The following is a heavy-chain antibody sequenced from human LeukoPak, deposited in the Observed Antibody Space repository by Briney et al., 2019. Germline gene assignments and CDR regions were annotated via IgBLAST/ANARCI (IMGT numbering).Heavy chain of an antibody. CDR2: ISGSGGST. V-gene: IGHV3-23*01. Sequence: GGSLRLSCAASGFTFSSYAMSWVRQAPGEGLEWVSAISGSGGSTYYADSVKGRFTISRDNSKNTLYLQMNSLRAEDTAVYYCAKALHRIVVVPAAIYWGQGTLVTVSS. CDR3: AKALHRIVVVPAAIY. CDR1: GFTFSSYA. D-gene: IGHD2-2*01. J-gene: IGHJ4*02.